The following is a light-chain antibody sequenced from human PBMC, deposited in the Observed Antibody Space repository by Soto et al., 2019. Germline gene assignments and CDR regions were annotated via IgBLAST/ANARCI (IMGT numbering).Light chain of an antibody. Sequence: VLTQSPGTLSLSPGERATLSCRASQSVSSSYLAWYQQKPGQAPRLLIYGASSRATGIPDRFSGSGSGTDFTLTISRLEPEDFAVYYCQQYGSSSWTFGQGTKV. CDR3: QQYGSSSWT. CDR2: GAS. J-gene: IGKJ1*01. V-gene: IGKV3-20*01. CDR1: QSVSSSY.